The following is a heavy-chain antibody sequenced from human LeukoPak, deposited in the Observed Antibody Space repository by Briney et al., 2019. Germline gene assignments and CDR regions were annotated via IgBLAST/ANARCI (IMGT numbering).Heavy chain of an antibody. V-gene: IGHV3-74*01. D-gene: IGHD4-17*01. J-gene: IGHJ3*02. CDR1: GFTFSSYW. CDR3: ARRPYGDYPGGAFDI. CDR2: INTDGSST. Sequence: GGSLRLSCAASGFTFSSYWRHWVRQAPGRGLVWVSRINTDGSSTTYADSVKGRFTISRDNAKNTLYLQMNSLRAEDTAVYYCARRPYGDYPGGAFDIWGQGTMVTVSS.